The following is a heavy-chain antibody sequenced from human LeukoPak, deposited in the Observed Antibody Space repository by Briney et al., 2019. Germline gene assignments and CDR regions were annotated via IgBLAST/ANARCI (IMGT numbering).Heavy chain of an antibody. Sequence: GGSLRLSCAASGFTFSSYSMNWVRQAPGKGLEWVSSISSSSYIYYADSVKGRFTISRDNSKNTLYLQMNSLRVEDTAVYFCARDPGAFPYSFDSWGQGTLVTVSS. CDR3: ARDPGAFPYSFDS. D-gene: IGHD4/OR15-4a*01. J-gene: IGHJ4*02. CDR2: ISSSSYI. CDR1: GFTFSSYS. V-gene: IGHV3-21*04.